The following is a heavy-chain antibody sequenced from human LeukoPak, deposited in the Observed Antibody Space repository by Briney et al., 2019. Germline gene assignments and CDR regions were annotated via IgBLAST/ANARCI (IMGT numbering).Heavy chain of an antibody. J-gene: IGHJ4*02. D-gene: IGHD3-9*01. CDR2: INHSGST. V-gene: IGHV4-34*01. Sequence: PGGSLRLSCAASGFTFSSYEMNWVRQPPGKGLEWIGEINHSGSTYYNPSLKSRVTISVDTSENQFSLKLSSVTAADTAVYYCARLGFLTGYQSAYFDYWGQGTLVTVSS. CDR3: ARLGFLTGYQSAYFDY. CDR1: GFTFSSYE.